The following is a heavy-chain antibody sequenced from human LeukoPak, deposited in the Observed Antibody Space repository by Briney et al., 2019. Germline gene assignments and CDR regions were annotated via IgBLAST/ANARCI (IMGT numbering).Heavy chain of an antibody. D-gene: IGHD3-9*01. V-gene: IGHV4-61*01. CDR3: ARSPSYYDILTGYSPHNWFDP. CDR2: IYNSGST. CDR1: GGSISSGSYY. Sequence: TETLSLTCTVSGGSISSGSYYWRWIRQPPGKGLEWIGYIYNSGSTNYNPSLKSRVTISVDTSKNPFSLKLSSVTAADTAVYYCARSPSYYDILTGYSPHNWFDPWGQGTLVTVSS. J-gene: IGHJ5*02.